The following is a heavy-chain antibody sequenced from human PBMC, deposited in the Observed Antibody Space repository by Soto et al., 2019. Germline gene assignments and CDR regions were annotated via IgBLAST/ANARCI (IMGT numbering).Heavy chain of an antibody. V-gene: IGHV3-74*01. Sequence: EVQLVQSGVGLVQPGGSLRLSCAASGFTFSSYWMHWVRQAPGKGLVWVSRINSDGSSTSYADSVKGRFTISRDNAKNTLYLQMNSLRAEHTAVYYCAIRASYYDSSGYFDYWGQGTLVTVSS. CDR1: GFTFSSYW. CDR3: AIRASYYDSSGYFDY. D-gene: IGHD3-22*01. J-gene: IGHJ4*02. CDR2: INSDGSST.